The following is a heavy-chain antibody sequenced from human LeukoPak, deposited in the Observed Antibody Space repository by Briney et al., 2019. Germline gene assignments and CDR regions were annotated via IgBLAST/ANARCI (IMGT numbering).Heavy chain of an antibody. Sequence: ASVKVSCKASGYTFTSYDDNWVRQATGQGLEWMGWMNTNSGNTGYAQKFQGRVTISRNTSITTAYMELSGLTSEDTAVYYCASYSVYAQWGQGTLVTVSS. CDR1: GYTFTSYD. CDR2: MNTNSGNT. V-gene: IGHV1-8*03. D-gene: IGHD5/OR15-5a*01. CDR3: ASYSVYAQ. J-gene: IGHJ4*02.